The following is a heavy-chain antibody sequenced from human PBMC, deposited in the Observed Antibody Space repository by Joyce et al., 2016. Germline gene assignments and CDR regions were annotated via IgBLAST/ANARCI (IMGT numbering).Heavy chain of an antibody. CDR2: IFHTGST. CDR3: ARSSGYSSAEYFQH. D-gene: IGHD3-22*01. V-gene: IGHV4-4*02. Sequence: QVQLQESGPGLVKPSGTLSLTCAVSGGSISSSNWWSWVRQPPGKGLEWIGEIFHTGSTKYNLSLKSRVTISVDKSKNQFSLKLSSVTAADTAVYYCARSSGYSSAEYFQHWGQGTLVIVSS. J-gene: IGHJ1*01. CDR1: GGSISSSNW.